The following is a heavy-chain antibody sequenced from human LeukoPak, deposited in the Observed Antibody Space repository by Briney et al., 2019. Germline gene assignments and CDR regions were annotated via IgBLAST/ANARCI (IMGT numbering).Heavy chain of an antibody. CDR3: CGLAVAENGCFDY. V-gene: IGHV3-49*04. D-gene: IGHD6-19*01. CDR1: GFTFGDYA. J-gene: IGHJ4*02. Sequence: GGSLRLSCTASGFTFGDYAMSWVRQAPGKGLEWVGFIRSKAYGGTTEYAASVKGRFTISRDDSKSIAYLQMNSLKTEDTAVYYCCGLAVAENGCFDYWGQGTLVTVSS. CDR2: IRSKAYGGTT.